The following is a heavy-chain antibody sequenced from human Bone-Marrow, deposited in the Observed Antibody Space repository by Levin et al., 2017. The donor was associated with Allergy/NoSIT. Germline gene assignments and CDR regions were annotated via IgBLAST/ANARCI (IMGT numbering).Heavy chain of an antibody. CDR3: ARLRAAPVYNWFDS. CDR1: GDSISSRLYY. V-gene: IGHV4-39*07. D-gene: IGHD1-14*01. J-gene: IGHJ5*01. Sequence: NTSETLSLTCSVSGDSISSRLYYWAWIRQPPGKGLQWIASFSYSGGSYYNPSLKSRATISIDAPKNHYSLELTSVTAADTAFYFCARLRAAPVYNWFDSWGPGTQVTVSS. CDR2: FSYSGGS.